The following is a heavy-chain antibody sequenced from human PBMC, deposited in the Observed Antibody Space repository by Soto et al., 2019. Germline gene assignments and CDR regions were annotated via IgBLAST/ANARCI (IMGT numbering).Heavy chain of an antibody. Sequence: HPGGSLRLSCAASGFTFSSYDMHWVRQATGKGLEWVSAIGTAGDTYYPGSVKGRFTISRENAKNSLYLQMNSLRAGDTAVYYCARWGGSYPDRNWYYGMDVWGQGTTVTVSS. J-gene: IGHJ6*02. CDR2: IGTAGDT. CDR1: GFTFSSYD. D-gene: IGHD1-26*01. CDR3: ARWGGSYPDRNWYYGMDV. V-gene: IGHV3-13*01.